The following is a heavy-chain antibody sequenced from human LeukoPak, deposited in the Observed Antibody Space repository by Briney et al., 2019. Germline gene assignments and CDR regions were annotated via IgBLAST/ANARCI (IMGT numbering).Heavy chain of an antibody. Sequence: SETLSLTCAVYGGFFSGYYWSWIRQPPGKGLEWIGEIDHSGSTNYNPSLKSRVTISVDTSKNQFSLKLSSVTAADTAVYYCARVIATVTHAHRQTYGMDVWGQGTTVTVSS. CDR2: IDHSGST. D-gene: IGHD4-17*01. CDR3: ARVIATVTHAHRQTYGMDV. J-gene: IGHJ6*02. CDR1: GGFFSGYY. V-gene: IGHV4-34*01.